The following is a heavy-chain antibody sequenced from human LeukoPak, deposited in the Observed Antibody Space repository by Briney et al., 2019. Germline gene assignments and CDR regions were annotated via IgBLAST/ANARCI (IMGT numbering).Heavy chain of an antibody. Sequence: PGGSLRLSCAASGFTFSSYEMNWVRQAPGKGLEWVSYISSSGSTIYYADSVKGRFTISRDNAKNSLYLQLNSLRAEDTAVYYCARQLRYFDWFDISTERLNAFDIWGQGTMVTVSS. CDR3: ARQLRYFDWFDISTERLNAFDI. D-gene: IGHD3-9*01. J-gene: IGHJ3*02. V-gene: IGHV3-48*03. CDR2: ISSSGSTI. CDR1: GFTFSSYE.